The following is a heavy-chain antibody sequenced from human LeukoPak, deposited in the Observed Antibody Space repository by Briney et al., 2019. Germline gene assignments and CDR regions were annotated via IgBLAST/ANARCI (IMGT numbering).Heavy chain of an antibody. Sequence: GGSLRLSCAASGFTFSSYAMSWVRQAPGKGLEWVANIKQDGSEKYYVDSVKGRFTISRDNAKNSLYLQMNSLRAEDTAVYYCARVAAGILDYWGQGTLVTVSS. CDR1: GFTFSSYA. CDR2: IKQDGSEK. J-gene: IGHJ4*02. V-gene: IGHV3-7*01. CDR3: ARVAAGILDY. D-gene: IGHD5-18*01.